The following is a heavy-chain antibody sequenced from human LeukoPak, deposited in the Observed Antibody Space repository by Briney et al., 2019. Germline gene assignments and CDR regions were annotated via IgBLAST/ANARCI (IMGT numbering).Heavy chain of an antibody. J-gene: IGHJ6*02. CDR2: IRGTGSST. D-gene: IGHD1-26*01. Sequence: GGSLRLSCGASGFTFSSYAMAWVRQAPGKGLEWVSAIRGTGSSTYYADSVKGRFTISRDNSKNTLFLQMNSLRAEDTAVYFCAKAKWDISYYGMDVWGQGTTVTVSS. V-gene: IGHV3-23*01. CDR1: GFTFSSYA. CDR3: AKAKWDISYYGMDV.